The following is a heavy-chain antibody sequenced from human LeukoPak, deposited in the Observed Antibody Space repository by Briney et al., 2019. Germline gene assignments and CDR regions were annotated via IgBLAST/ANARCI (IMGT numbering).Heavy chain of an antibody. CDR3: ARSRSGGSLNWFDP. V-gene: IGHV3-48*01. CDR2: ISSSSSTI. D-gene: IGHD2-15*01. Sequence: GGSLRLSCAASGFTFSSYSMNWVRQAPGKGLEWVSYISSSSSTIYYADSVKGRFTISRDNAKNSLYLQMNSLRAEDTAVYYCARSRSGGSLNWFDPWGQGTLVTVSS. J-gene: IGHJ5*02. CDR1: GFTFSSYS.